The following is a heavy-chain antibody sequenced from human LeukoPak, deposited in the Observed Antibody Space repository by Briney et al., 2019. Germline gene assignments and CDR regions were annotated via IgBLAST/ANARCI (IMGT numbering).Heavy chain of an antibody. J-gene: IGHJ4*02. D-gene: IGHD3-22*01. CDR2: ISGSGDST. CDR3: AKDGDYYDSDGYSSLFDY. Sequence: GGSLRLSCAASGFIFSSYAMSWVRQAPGKGLEWVSAISGSGDSTYYADSVKGRFTISRDNSKNTLSLQMNSLRAEDTAVYYCAKDGDYYDSDGYSSLFDYWGQGTLVTVSS. V-gene: IGHV3-23*01. CDR1: GFIFSSYA.